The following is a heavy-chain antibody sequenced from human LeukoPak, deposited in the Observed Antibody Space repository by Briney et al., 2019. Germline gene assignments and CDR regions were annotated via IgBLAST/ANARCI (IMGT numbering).Heavy chain of an antibody. Sequence: GGSLRLSCAASGFTVSSNYMTWVRQAPGKGLEWVSIIYSGGSTSYADSVKGRFTISKDNSKNTLYLQMNSLRAEDTAVYYCARDVVGATYFDWGQGTLVTVSS. CDR3: ARDVVGATYFD. V-gene: IGHV3-53*01. D-gene: IGHD1-26*01. CDR1: GFTVSSNY. CDR2: IYSGGST. J-gene: IGHJ4*02.